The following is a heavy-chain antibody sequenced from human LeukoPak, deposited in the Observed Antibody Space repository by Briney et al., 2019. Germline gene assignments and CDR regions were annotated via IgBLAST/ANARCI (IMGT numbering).Heavy chain of an antibody. CDR2: ISSGSSSI. CDR3: VRALYDYVWGSFRPNYFDQ. Sequence: GGSLRLSCAASGFSFSDAWMNWVRQAPGKGLEWVSSISSGSSSIYYADSLKGRVTISRDNAENSLYLQMNSLRAEDTAVYYCVRALYDYVWGSFRPNYFDQWGQGTLVTVSS. D-gene: IGHD3-16*01. J-gene: IGHJ4*02. V-gene: IGHV3-21*01. CDR1: GFSFSDAW.